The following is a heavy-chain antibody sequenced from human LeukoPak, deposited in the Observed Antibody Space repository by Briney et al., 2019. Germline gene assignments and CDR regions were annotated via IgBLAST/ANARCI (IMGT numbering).Heavy chain of an antibody. V-gene: IGHV3-23*01. CDR2: LSGGGGST. D-gene: IGHD6-19*01. CDR1: GFTFSTYA. Sequence: QHGGSLRLSCAASGFTFSTYAMSWVRQAPGKGLEWVSALSGGGGSTYYADSVKGRFTISRDNSKTTLYLQMNCLSVEAMAEYYCAKAEGAVTGRVDYWGQGTLVTVSS. J-gene: IGHJ4*02. CDR3: AKAEGAVTGRVDY.